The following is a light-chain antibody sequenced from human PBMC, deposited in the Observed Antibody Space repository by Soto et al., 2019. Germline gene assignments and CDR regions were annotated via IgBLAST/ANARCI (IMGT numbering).Light chain of an antibody. V-gene: IGLV1-40*01. CDR2: GNT. CDR3: QSYDSSLSVVV. Sequence: QSVLTQPPSVSGAPGQRVTISCTGSSSNIGAGYDVHWYQQLPGTAPKLLFYGNTNRPSGVPDRFSASKSGTSASLAITGLQAEDEADYYCQSYDSSLSVVVFGGGTKLTVL. J-gene: IGLJ2*01. CDR1: SSNIGAGYD.